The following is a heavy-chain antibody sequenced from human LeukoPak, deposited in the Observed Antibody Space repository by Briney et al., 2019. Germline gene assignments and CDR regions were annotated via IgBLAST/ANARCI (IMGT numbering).Heavy chain of an antibody. V-gene: IGHV1-8*01. Sequence: GASVKVSCKASGYTFTSYDINWVRQATGQGLEWMGWMNPNSGNTGYAQKFQGRVTMTRNTSISTAYMELRSLRSEATAVYYCARAAYGIVVVPAAMYYGMDVWGQGTTVTVSS. D-gene: IGHD2-2*01. CDR2: MNPNSGNT. CDR1: GYTFTSYD. J-gene: IGHJ6*02. CDR3: ARAAYGIVVVPAAMYYGMDV.